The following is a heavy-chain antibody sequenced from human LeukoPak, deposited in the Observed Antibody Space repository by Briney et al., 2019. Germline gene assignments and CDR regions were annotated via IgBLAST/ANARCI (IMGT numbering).Heavy chain of an antibody. CDR3: AREVGGSAFDI. CDR1: GFTFSSHG. J-gene: IGHJ3*02. CDR2: IWYDGSDK. Sequence: PGRSLRLSCAASGFTFSSHGMHWVRQAPGKGLEWVAVIWYDGSDKYYADSVKGRFTISRHNSKNTLYLQMNSLRAEDTAVYYCAREVGGSAFDIWGQGTMVTVSS. D-gene: IGHD3-16*01. V-gene: IGHV3-33*01.